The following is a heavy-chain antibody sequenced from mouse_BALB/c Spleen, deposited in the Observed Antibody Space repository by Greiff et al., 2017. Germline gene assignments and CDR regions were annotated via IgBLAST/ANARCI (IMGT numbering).Heavy chain of an antibody. D-gene: IGHD2-14*01. Sequence: DVMLVESGGGLVKPGGSLKLSCAASGFTFSSYAMSWVRQTPEKRLEWVASISSGGSTYYPDSVKGRFTISRDNARNILYLQMSSLRSEDTAMYYCARGYRYDAYYAMDYWGQGTSVTVSS. J-gene: IGHJ4*01. CDR3: ARGYRYDAYYAMDY. V-gene: IGHV5-6-5*01. CDR1: GFTFSSYA. CDR2: ISSGGST.